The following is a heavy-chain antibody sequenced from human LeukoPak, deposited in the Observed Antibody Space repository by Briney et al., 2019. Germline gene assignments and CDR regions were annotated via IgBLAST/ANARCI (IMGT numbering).Heavy chain of an antibody. V-gene: IGHV3-23*01. CDR3: AKVRRGVIIRVRVAHRFDP. Sequence: PGGSLRLSCAASGFTFSSYAMSWVRQAPGKGLEWVPAISGSGGSTYYADSVKGRFTISRDNSKNTLYLQMNSLRAEDTAVYYCAKVRRGVIIRVRVAHRFDPWGQGTLVTVSS. CDR2: ISGSGGST. J-gene: IGHJ5*02. D-gene: IGHD3-10*01. CDR1: GFTFSSYA.